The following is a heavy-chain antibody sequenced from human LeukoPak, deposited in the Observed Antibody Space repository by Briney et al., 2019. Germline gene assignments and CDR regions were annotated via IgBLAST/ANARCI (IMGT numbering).Heavy chain of an antibody. D-gene: IGHD5-18*01. J-gene: IGHJ4*02. Sequence: PGGSLRLSCAASGFTFSGTWMHWVRQPPGKGLVWVARITSDGISTTYAESVKGRFTISRDNAKNTLYLQMNSLRAEDTAVYYCAREGLYNYGYVYGYWGQGTLVTVSS. V-gene: IGHV3-74*03. CDR1: GFTFSGTW. CDR3: AREGLYNYGYVYGY. CDR2: ITSDGIST.